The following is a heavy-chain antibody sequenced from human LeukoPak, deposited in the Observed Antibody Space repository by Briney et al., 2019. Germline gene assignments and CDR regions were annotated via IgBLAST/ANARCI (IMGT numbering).Heavy chain of an antibody. J-gene: IGHJ4*02. V-gene: IGHV3-20*04. D-gene: IGHD1-20*01. CDR3: ASVGSGITGAPSFTY. CDR1: GFTFDDYG. CDR2: INWNGGST. Sequence: GGSLRLSCAASGFTFDDYGLSWVRQAPGKGLEWVSGINWNGGSTGYADSVKGRFTISRDNAKNSLYLQMNSLRAEDTALYYCASVGSGITGAPSFTYWGQGTLVTVSS.